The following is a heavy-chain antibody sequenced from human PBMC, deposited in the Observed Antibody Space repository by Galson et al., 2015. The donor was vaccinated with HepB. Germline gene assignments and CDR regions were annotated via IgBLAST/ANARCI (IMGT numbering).Heavy chain of an antibody. Sequence: SLRLSCAASGFTFSSSSMNWVRQAPGKGLEWVSYISSSSSTIYYADSVKGRFIISRDNAKNSLYLQMNSLRAEDTAVYYCTSSRRFLEWLLLLDYWGQGTLVTVSS. CDR1: GFTFSSSS. D-gene: IGHD3-3*01. CDR2: ISSSSSTI. CDR3: TSSRRFLEWLLLLDY. J-gene: IGHJ4*02. V-gene: IGHV3-48*01.